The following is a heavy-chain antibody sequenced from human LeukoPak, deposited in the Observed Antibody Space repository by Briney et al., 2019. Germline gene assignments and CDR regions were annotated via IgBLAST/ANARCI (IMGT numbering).Heavy chain of an antibody. CDR2: IKQDGSEK. CDR3: ARFLRMYYYGSGYMDV. J-gene: IGHJ6*03. D-gene: IGHD3-10*01. CDR1: GFIIISYR. Sequence: QPGGSLRLSCAASGFIIISYRMSWVRQAPGKGLEWVANIKQDGSEKYHVDSVKGRFTISRDNAKNSLYLQMNSLRAEDTAVYYCARFLRMYYYGSGYMDVWGKGTTVTISS. V-gene: IGHV3-7*01.